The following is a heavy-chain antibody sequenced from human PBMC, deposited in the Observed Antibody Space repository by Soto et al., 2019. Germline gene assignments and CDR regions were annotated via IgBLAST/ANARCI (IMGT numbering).Heavy chain of an antibody. Sequence: ASVKVSCKASGNTFSGYGISWVRQAPGQGLEWMGWISSYNGVTNYAQKFQDTVTLTTDSSTTTAYMELSSLRADDTAVYYCARDFGFCSSTSGYTDLNWFDPWGQGTLVTVSS. D-gene: IGHD2-2*02. CDR1: GNTFSGYG. CDR3: ARDFGFCSSTSGYTDLNWFDP. CDR2: ISSYNGVT. V-gene: IGHV1-18*01. J-gene: IGHJ5*02.